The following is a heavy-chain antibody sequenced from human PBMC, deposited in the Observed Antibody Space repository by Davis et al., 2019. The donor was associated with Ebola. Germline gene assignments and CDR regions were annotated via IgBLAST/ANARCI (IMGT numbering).Heavy chain of an antibody. CDR2: IWYDGSNK. V-gene: IGHV3-33*01. CDR3: ARGSVDIVATTYNYYYGMDV. D-gene: IGHD5-12*01. Sequence: GESLKISCAASGFTFSSYGMHWVRQAPGKGLEWVAVIWYDGSNKYYADSVKGRFTISRDNSKNTLYLQTNSLRAEDTAVYYCARGSVDIVATTYNYYYGMDVWGQGTTVTVSS. J-gene: IGHJ6*02. CDR1: GFTFSSYG.